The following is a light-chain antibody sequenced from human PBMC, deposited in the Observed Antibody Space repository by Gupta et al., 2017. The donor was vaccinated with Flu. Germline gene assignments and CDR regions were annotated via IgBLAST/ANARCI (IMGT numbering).Light chain of an antibody. CDR1: SSDVGGYNY. Sequence: QPALTQPASVSGSPGQSITISCTGTSSDVGGYNYVSWYQQYPGKAPKLIIFEVTNRPSGVSSRFSGSKSDNTDSLTISDLQAEDEADYYCTSYTSFGTYVFGTGTKVTVL. J-gene: IGLJ1*01. CDR3: TSYTSFGTYV. CDR2: EVT. V-gene: IGLV2-14*01.